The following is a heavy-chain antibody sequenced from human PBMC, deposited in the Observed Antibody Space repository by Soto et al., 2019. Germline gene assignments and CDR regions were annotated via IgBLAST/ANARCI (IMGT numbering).Heavy chain of an antibody. CDR1: GFTFSNYA. CDR3: AKVFSPEGGNYFDY. V-gene: IGHV3-23*01. J-gene: IGHJ4*02. CDR2: ISNSFSDGNT. Sequence: SCAASGFTFSNYAMNWVRQAPGKGLEWVSAISNSFSDGNTHYADSVKGRFTISRDNDKNTVFLEMNSLRAEDTAVYYCAKVFSPEGGNYFDYWGQGTLVTVSS.